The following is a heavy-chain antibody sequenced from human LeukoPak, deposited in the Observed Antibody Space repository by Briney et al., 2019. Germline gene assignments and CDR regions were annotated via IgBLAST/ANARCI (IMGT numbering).Heavy chain of an antibody. CDR1: GYTFTSYG. CDR3: AREDYYDSSGYSRAPSYFDY. CDR2: ISAYNGNT. Sequence: GASVKVSCKASGYTFTSYGISWVRQAPGQGLEWMGWISAYNGNTNYAQKLQGRVTMTTDTSTSTAYMELRSLRSDDTAVYYCAREDYYDSSGYSRAPSYFDYWGQGTLVTVSS. D-gene: IGHD3-22*01. V-gene: IGHV1-18*01. J-gene: IGHJ4*02.